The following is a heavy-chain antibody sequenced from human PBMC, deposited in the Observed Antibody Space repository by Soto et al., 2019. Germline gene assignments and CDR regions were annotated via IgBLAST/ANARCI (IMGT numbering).Heavy chain of an antibody. CDR2: IFGSGST. CDR3: ARERSSGWYYFDY. J-gene: IGHJ4*01. CDR1: GDSFSGFY. V-gene: IGHV4-4*07. D-gene: IGHD6-19*01. Sequence: PSETLSLTFTVSGDSFSGFYWTWIRQPAGKGLEWIGRIFGSGSTNYNPSFQSRVTMSVDTSRKQFSLNMNSVTAADTAVYYCARERSSGWYYFDYGGQGMLVTVSS.